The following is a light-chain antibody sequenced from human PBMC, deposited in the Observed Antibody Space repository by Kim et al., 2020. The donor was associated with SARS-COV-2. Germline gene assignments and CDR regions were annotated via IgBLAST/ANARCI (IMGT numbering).Light chain of an antibody. CDR2: GAS. Sequence: SFSPGERATLSCGASQSFSGSSLAWYQQKPGQSPRLLISGASTRATDIPDRFSGSGSGTDFTLSISRLEPEDSAVYYCQQYGNSFTFGQGTKLEI. CDR3: QQYGNSFT. CDR1: QSFSGSS. V-gene: IGKV3-20*01. J-gene: IGKJ2*01.